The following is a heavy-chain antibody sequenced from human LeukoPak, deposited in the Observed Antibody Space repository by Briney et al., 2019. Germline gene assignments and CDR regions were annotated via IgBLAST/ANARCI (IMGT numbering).Heavy chain of an antibody. D-gene: IGHD3-16*02. Sequence: PGESLRLSCAASGFTFSRYSMNWVRQAPGKGLEWVAVISYDGSNKYYADSVKGRFTISRDNSKNTLYLQMNSLRAEDTAVYYCARAPMNYDYVWGSYPRLCLDYWGQGTLVTVSS. CDR1: GFTFSRYS. CDR3: ARAPMNYDYVWGSYPRLCLDY. V-gene: IGHV3-30*03. J-gene: IGHJ4*02. CDR2: ISYDGSNK.